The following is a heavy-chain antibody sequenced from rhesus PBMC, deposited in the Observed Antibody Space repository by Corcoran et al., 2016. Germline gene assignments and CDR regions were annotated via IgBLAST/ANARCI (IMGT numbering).Heavy chain of an antibody. Sequence: EVQLVQSGAEVKKPGASVQISCKASGYTFTDYSLHWVRQSPGKGLEWMGRVDHEDSEADYAQKFQDRVTITRDTSTDTAYMELSSLRSEDTAVYYCATGGDYGSSYGQYGLDSWGQGVVVTVSS. D-gene: IGHD4-29*01. V-gene: IGHV1-111*01. CDR2: VDHEDSEA. CDR1: GYTFTDYS. CDR3: ATGGDYGSSYGQYGLDS. J-gene: IGHJ6*01.